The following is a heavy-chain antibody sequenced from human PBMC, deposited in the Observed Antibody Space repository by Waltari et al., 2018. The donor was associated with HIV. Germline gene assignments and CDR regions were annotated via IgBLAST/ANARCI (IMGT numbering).Heavy chain of an antibody. CDR1: GFTVSSNY. Sequence: EVQLVESGGGLVQPGGSLRLSCAASGFTVSSNYMSWVRQAPGKGLGWVSIMSTGVSTSYAHAVKGIVTISRDNSKNTLHLQMNSLRAEDTAVYYCASPDTTMVHGHYYFYHMDVWGQGTTVTVSS. D-gene: IGHD5-18*01. V-gene: IGHV3-66*01. J-gene: IGHJ6*02. CDR3: ASPDTTMVHGHYYFYHMDV. CDR2: MSTGVST.